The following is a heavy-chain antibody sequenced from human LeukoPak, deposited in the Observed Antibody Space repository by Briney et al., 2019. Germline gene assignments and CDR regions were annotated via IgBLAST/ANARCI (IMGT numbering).Heavy chain of an antibody. D-gene: IGHD3-16*02. V-gene: IGHV4-34*01. J-gene: IGHJ5*02. CDR2: INHSGST. Sequence: PGGSLRLSCAASGFTFGDFYMSWIRQPPGKGLEWIGEINHSGSTNYNPSLKSRVTISVDTSKNQFSLKLSSVTAADTAVYYCASRPSYDYVWGSYRYNWFDPWGQGTLVTVSS. CDR3: ASRPSYDYVWGSYRYNWFDP. CDR1: GFTFGDFY.